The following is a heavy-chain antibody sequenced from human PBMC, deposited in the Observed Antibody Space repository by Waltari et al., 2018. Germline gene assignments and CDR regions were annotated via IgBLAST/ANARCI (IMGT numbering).Heavy chain of an antibody. CDR1: GFTFGSDW. CDR2: IKEDGSEK. D-gene: IGHD2-15*01. CDR3: ARSRMKFTFDD. Sequence: EVQVVESGGGLVHPGGSLILSCAASGFTFGSDWMTWVRQAPGKGLEWVAKIKEDGSEKEYADSVKGRFSISRDNAKDSLYLQMNSLRAEDTALYYCARSRMKFTFDDWGRGTPVIVSS. V-gene: IGHV3-7*01. J-gene: IGHJ4*02.